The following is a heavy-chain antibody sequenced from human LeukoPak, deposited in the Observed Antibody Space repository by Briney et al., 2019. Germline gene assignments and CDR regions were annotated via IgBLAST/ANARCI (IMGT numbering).Heavy chain of an antibody. CDR2: IFPSGGEI. D-gene: IGHD3-10*01. V-gene: IGHV3-23*01. Sequence: PGGSLRLSCAASGFTFSTFAMIWVRQPPGKGLEWVSSIFPSGGEIHYADSVKGRFTISRDNSKNTLYLQMNSLRAEDTAVYYCAKDYYGSGSYEMIDYWGQGTLVTVSS. CDR3: AKDYYGSGSYEMIDY. CDR1: GFTFSTFA. J-gene: IGHJ4*02.